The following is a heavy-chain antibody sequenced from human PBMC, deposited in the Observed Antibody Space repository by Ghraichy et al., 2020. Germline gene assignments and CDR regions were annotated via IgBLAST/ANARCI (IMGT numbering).Heavy chain of an antibody. V-gene: IGHV4-59*08. CDR3: ARRTGDRRYYYHYMDV. J-gene: IGHJ6*03. Sequence: SQTLSLTCTVSGGPINDYSWTWIRQPPGKGLEWIGYIYYSGSNNHNPSLKSRVTISLDTSKNQFSLKLTSVTAADSAMYYCARRTGDRRYYYHYMDVWGKGTAVTVSS. CDR1: GGPINDYS. D-gene: IGHD7-27*01. CDR2: IYYSGSN.